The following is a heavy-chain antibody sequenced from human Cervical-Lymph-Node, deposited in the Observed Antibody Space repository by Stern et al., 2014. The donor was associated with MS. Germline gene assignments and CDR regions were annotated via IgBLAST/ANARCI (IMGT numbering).Heavy chain of an antibody. CDR2: IHWDDDK. V-gene: IGHV2-70*01. CDR3: ARSPLLNGEIHGFDY. J-gene: IGHJ4*02. CDR1: GFSLNTSGMC. Sequence: HVTLRESGPALVKPTQTLTLTCTFSGFSLNTSGMCVSWIRQPPGKALEWLALIHWDDDKYYSTSLKTRLTISKDTSKNQVVLTMTNMDPVDTATYYCARSPLLNGEIHGFDYWGQGTLVTVSS. D-gene: IGHD2-8*01.